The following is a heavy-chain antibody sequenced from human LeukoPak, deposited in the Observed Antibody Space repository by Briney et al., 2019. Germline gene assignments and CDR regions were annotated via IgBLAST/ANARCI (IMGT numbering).Heavy chain of an antibody. CDR1: GFTFDDYA. CDR2: ISGDGGST. V-gene: IGHV3-43*02. D-gene: IGHD5-18*01. CDR3: AKAVGYSYGVDFDY. J-gene: IGHJ4*02. Sequence: PGGSLRLSCAASGFTFDDYAMRWVRQAPGKGLEWVSLISGDGGSTYYADSVKGRFTISRDNSKNSLYLQMNSLRTEDTALYYCAKAVGYSYGVDFDYWGQGTLVTVSS.